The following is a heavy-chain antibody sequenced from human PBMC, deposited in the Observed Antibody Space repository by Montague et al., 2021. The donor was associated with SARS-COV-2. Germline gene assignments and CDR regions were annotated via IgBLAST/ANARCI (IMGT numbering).Heavy chain of an antibody. Sequence: SETLSLTCSVSGDSFNSDNFFWGWIRQPPGKRLEWIGVISNSGRTFYNPSLKSRVTISVHTSRNQLSLNVKSVTAADTAVYYCARHRRYDVVTYYPDFWGQGILVTVSS. CDR2: ISNSGRT. J-gene: IGHJ4*02. V-gene: IGHV4-39*01. CDR3: ARHRRYDVVTYYPDF. CDR1: GDSFNSDNFF. D-gene: IGHD3-9*01.